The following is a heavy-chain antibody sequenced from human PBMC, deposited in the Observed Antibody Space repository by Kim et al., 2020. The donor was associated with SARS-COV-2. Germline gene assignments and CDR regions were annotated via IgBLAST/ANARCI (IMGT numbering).Heavy chain of an antibody. Sequence: YSEKFQGRVTITRDTAASTGYIELSSLRSEDTGVYYCASDIGTTAGSAFDIWGHGTLVTVSS. J-gene: IGHJ3*02. CDR3: ASDIGTTAGSAFDI. V-gene: IGHV1-3*01. D-gene: IGHD1-1*01.